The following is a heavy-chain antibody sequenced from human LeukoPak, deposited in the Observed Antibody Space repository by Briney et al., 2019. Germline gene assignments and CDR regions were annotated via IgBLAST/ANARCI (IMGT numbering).Heavy chain of an antibody. CDR1: GFTVSSNY. CDR2: IYSGGTT. CDR3: ASQSTPVLPFDI. J-gene: IGHJ3*02. V-gene: IGHV3-66*04. Sequence: PGGSLRLSCAASGFTVSSNYISWVRQVPGKGLEWVSVIYSGGTTYYADSVKGRFTISRDNSKNTLYLQVNSLRAEDTAVYYCASQSTPVLPFDIWGQGTMVTVSS.